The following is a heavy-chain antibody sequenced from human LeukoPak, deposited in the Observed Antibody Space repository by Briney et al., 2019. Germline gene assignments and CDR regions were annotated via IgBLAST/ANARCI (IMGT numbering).Heavy chain of an antibody. CDR1: GFTFSDYY. V-gene: IGHV3-11*01. D-gene: IGHD2-2*01. CDR3: AKDLLVVVPAAFDP. Sequence: GGSLRLSCAASGFTFSDYYMGWIRQAPGKGLEWLSSISESGGRIFYRDSVKGRFTSSRGNAKKSVFLQMNSLRVEDTAVYYCAKDLLVVVPAAFDPWGQGTLVTVSS. CDR2: ISESGGRI. J-gene: IGHJ5*02.